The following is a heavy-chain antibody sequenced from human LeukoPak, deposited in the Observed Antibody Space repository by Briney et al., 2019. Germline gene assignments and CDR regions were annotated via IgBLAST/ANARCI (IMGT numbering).Heavy chain of an antibody. CDR1: GGSISSYY. CDR3: ARDRARSSWYGGYYMDV. D-gene: IGHD6-13*01. J-gene: IGHJ6*03. V-gene: IGHV4-59*01. CDR2: IYYSGST. Sequence: SETLSLTCTVSGGSISSYYWSWIRQPPGKGLEWIGYIYYSGSTNYNPSLKSRVTISVDTSKYQFSLKLSSVTAADTAVYYCARDRARSSWYGGYYMDVWGKGTTVTISS.